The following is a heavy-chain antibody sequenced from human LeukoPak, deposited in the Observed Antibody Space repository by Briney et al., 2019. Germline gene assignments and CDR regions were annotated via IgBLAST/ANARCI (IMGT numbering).Heavy chain of an antibody. V-gene: IGHV1-18*01. CDR3: ASVGYCSGGSCHSFDY. CDR1: GYTFTSYG. CDR2: ISTYNGNT. Sequence: ASVKVSCKASGYTFTSYGTSWVRQAPGQGLEWMGWISTYNGNTNYAQKLQGRVTMTTDTSTSTAYMELRSLRSDDTAVYYCASVGYCSGGSCHSFDYWGQGTLVTVSS. D-gene: IGHD2-15*01. J-gene: IGHJ4*02.